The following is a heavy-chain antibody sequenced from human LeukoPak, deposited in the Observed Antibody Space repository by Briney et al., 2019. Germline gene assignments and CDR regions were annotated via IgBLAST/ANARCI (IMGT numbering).Heavy chain of an antibody. CDR3: ARGSDYYGSGSYPFLF. V-gene: IGHV4-59*01. CDR1: GYSIISSYY. J-gene: IGHJ4*02. CDR2: IYYSGST. Sequence: SETLSLTCTVSGYSIISSYYWSWIRQPPGKGLEWIGYIYYSGSTNYNPSLKSRVTISVDTSKNQFSLKLSSVTAADTAVYYCARGSDYYGSGSYPFLFWGQGTLVTVSS. D-gene: IGHD3-10*01.